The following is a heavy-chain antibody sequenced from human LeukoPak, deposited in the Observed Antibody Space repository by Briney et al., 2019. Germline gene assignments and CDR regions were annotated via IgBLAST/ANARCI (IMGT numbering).Heavy chain of an antibody. CDR1: GFTFSDYY. CDR2: ISSSGSTI. Sequence: GGSLRLSCAASGFTFSDYYMSWIRQAPGKGLEWVSYISSSGSTIYYADSVKGRFTISRDNAKNSLYLQMNSLRAEDTAIYYCARGAFIAAKEGFFDYWGQGALVTVSS. CDR3: ARGAFIAAKEGFFDY. J-gene: IGHJ4*02. V-gene: IGHV3-11*01. D-gene: IGHD6-13*01.